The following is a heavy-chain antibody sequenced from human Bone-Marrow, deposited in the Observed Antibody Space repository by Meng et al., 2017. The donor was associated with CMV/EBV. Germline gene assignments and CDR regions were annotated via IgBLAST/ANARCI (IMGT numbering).Heavy chain of an antibody. CDR2: IKQDGSEK. J-gene: IGHJ6*02. CDR1: GFTFSSYW. V-gene: IGHV3-7*01. CDR3: ARDRSHYYYYGMDV. Sequence: GESLKISCAASGFTFSSYWMSWVRQAPGKGLEWVANIKQDGSEKYYVDSVKGRFTISRDNAKNSLYLQMNSLRAEDTAVYYCARDRSHYYYYGMDVWGQGTTVTVSS.